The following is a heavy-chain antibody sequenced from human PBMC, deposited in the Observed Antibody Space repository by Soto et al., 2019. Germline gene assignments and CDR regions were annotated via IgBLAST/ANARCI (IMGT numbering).Heavy chain of an antibody. CDR1: GYTFTSYG. Sequence: ASVKVSCKASGYTFTSYGISWVRQAPGQGLEWMGWISAYNGNTNYAQKLQGRVTMTTDTSTSTAYMELRSLRSDDTAVYYCARDSNYDFWSGYHGMDVWGQGTTVTVSS. D-gene: IGHD3-3*01. CDR2: ISAYNGNT. CDR3: ARDSNYDFWSGYHGMDV. J-gene: IGHJ6*02. V-gene: IGHV1-18*01.